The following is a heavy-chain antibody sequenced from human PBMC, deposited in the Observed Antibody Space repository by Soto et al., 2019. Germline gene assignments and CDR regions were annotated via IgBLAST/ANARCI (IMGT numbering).Heavy chain of an antibody. Sequence: SETLSLTCTVSGGSISSGGYYWSWIRQHPGKGLEWIGYIYYSGSTYYNPSLKSRVTISVDTSKNQFSLKLSSVTAADTAVYYCARESRAIFAGPYMDVWGKGTTVTVSS. J-gene: IGHJ6*03. D-gene: IGHD3-3*01. V-gene: IGHV4-31*03. CDR2: IYYSGST. CDR1: GGSISSGGYY. CDR3: ARESRAIFAGPYMDV.